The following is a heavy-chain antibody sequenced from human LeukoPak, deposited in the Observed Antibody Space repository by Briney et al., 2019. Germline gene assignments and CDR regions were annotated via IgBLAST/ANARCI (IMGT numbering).Heavy chain of an antibody. Sequence: GGSLRLSCAASGFTFSSYAMSWVRQAPGKGLEWVSAISGSGGSTCYADSVKGRFTISRDNSKNTLYLQMNSLRAEDTAVYYCAKGDIVVVPAAAYFDYWGQGTLVTVSS. D-gene: IGHD2-2*01. CDR3: AKGDIVVVPAAAYFDY. CDR1: GFTFSSYA. V-gene: IGHV3-23*01. CDR2: ISGSGGST. J-gene: IGHJ4*02.